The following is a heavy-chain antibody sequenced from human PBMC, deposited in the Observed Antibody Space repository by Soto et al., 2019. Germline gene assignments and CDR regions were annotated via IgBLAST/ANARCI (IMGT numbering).Heavy chain of an antibody. V-gene: IGHV6-1*01. CDR1: GDTVSSNSVA. CDR3: ARSEADSDYYYYGMDV. Sequence: SQTLSLTCVGSGDTVSSNSVAWNWVRQSPSRGLEWLGRTYYRSRWYSDYAVSVRSRIDINADTSKNQVSLQLNSVTPEDTAVYYSARSEADSDYYYYGMDVWGQGTTVTVSS. J-gene: IGHJ6*02. D-gene: IGHD2-21*01. CDR2: TYYRSRWYS.